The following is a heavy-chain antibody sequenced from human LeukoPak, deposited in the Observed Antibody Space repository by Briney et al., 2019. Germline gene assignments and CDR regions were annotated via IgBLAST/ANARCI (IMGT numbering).Heavy chain of an antibody. Sequence: SETLSLTCAVYGGSFSGYYWSWIRQPPGKGLEWIGEINDSGSTNYNPSLKSRVTISVDTSKNQFSLKLSSVTAADTAVYYCARGRYCSSTSCYKSFLGFDYWGQGTLVTVSS. D-gene: IGHD2-2*02. CDR3: ARGRYCSSTSCYKSFLGFDY. CDR2: INDSGST. V-gene: IGHV4-34*01. J-gene: IGHJ4*02. CDR1: GGSFSGYY.